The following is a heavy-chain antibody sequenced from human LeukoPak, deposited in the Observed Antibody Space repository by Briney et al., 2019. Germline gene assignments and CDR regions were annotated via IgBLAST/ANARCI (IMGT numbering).Heavy chain of an antibody. Sequence: GGSLRLSCAASAFTVSSNYMSWVHQAPGKGLEWVSLISSGGDTYYADSVKGRFTISRDNPENTLYLQMNSLRAEDTAVYYCARATYSSGWYSQYYFDYWGQGALVTVSS. CDR3: ARATYSSGWYSQYYFDY. D-gene: IGHD6-19*01. CDR1: AFTVSSNY. CDR2: ISSGGDT. J-gene: IGHJ4*02. V-gene: IGHV3-53*01.